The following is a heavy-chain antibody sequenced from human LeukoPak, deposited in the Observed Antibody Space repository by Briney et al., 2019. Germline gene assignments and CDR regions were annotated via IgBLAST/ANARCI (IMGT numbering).Heavy chain of an antibody. Sequence: ASVKVSCKASGYTFTGYYMHWVRQAPGQGLEWMGWINPNSGGTNYAQKFQGRVTMTRDTSISTAYMELSRLRSDDTAVYYCARDWGYCSSTSCPLDYWGQGTLVTVSS. CDR2: INPNSGGT. D-gene: IGHD2-2*01. J-gene: IGHJ4*02. CDR1: GYTFTGYY. V-gene: IGHV1-2*02. CDR3: ARDWGYCSSTSCPLDY.